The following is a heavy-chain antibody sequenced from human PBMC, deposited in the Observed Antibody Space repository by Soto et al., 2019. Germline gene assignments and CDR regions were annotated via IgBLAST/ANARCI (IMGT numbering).Heavy chain of an antibody. V-gene: IGHV1-2*02. J-gene: IGHJ6*02. D-gene: IGHD1-7*01. CDR2: INPNSGGT. Sequence: ASVKFSCKASGYIFTGYHMHWVRQAPGQGLECMGWINPNSGGTNYAQKFQGRVTMTRXTXXSXXXMXLXXLRXDXTAVYYCAREELPIYYYGMDVWGQGTTVTVS. CDR3: AREELPIYYYGMDV. CDR1: GYIFTGYH.